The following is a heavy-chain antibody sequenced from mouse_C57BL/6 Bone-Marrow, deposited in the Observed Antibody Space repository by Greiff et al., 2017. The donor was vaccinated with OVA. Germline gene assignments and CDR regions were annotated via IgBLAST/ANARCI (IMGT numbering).Heavy chain of an antibody. CDR3: ARYGGYYVLFDY. J-gene: IGHJ2*01. CDR1: GYTFTSYW. V-gene: IGHV1-52*01. Sequence: VQLQQPGAELVRPGSSVKLSCKASGYTFTSYWMHWVKQRPIQGLEWIGNIDPSDSETHYNQKFKDKATLTVDKSSSTAYMQLSSLTSEDSAVYYCARYGGYYVLFDYWGQGTTLTVSS. CDR2: IDPSDSET. D-gene: IGHD2-3*01.